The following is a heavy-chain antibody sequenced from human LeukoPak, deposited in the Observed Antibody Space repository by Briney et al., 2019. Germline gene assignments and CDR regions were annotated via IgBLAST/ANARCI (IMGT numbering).Heavy chain of an antibody. J-gene: IGHJ5*02. CDR3: ARARAAWFDP. V-gene: IGHV4-34*01. CDR1: GGSFSGYY. CDR2: INHRGGT. Sequence: PSETLSLTCAVYGGSFSGYYWSWIRQPPGKGLEWIGEINHRGGTNYNPSLKSRVTISVDTSKNQFSLKLSSVTAADTAVYYCARARAAWFDPWGQGTLVTVSS.